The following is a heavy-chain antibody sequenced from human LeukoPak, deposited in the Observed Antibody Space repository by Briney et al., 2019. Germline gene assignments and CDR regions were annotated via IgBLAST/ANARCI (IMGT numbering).Heavy chain of an antibody. Sequence: GGSLRLSCAASGFSLNNYGMNWVRQAPGKGLGWVSGITGSDSTAYYAGSVKGRFTISRDDSKNTQYLQMSSLRVDDTAIYYCAKSGASPLYHLDVWGKGATVTVSS. D-gene: IGHD1-26*01. CDR2: ITGSDSTA. CDR1: GFSLNNYG. CDR3: AKSGASPLYHLDV. V-gene: IGHV3-23*01. J-gene: IGHJ6*03.